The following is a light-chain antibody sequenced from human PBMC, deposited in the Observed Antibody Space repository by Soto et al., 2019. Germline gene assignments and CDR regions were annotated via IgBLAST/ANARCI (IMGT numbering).Light chain of an antibody. CDR1: QGINSW. J-gene: IGKJ4*02. CDR2: TES. V-gene: IGKV1D-12*01. Sequence: DIQMTQSPSSVSASVGDRVTITCRASQGINSWLAWYKQKPGKAPKLLIYTESRLQSGVPSRFSGSGSGTDFTLTISSLQPEDFATYYCLQANSFPLTFGGGTKVDIK. CDR3: LQANSFPLT.